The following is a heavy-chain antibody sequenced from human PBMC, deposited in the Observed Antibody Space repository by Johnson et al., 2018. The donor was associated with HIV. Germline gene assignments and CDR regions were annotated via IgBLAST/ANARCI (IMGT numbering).Heavy chain of an antibody. CDR2: ISYDGSNK. CDR3: AKAIGGHDAFDI. D-gene: IGHD3-16*01. Sequence: QVQLVESGGGLVKPGGSLRLSCAASGFTFSSYAMHWVRQAPGKGLEWVAVISYDGSNKYYADSVKGRFTISRDTSKNTLYLQMNSLRAEDTAVYYCAKAIGGHDAFDIWGQGTMVTVSS. V-gene: IGHV3-30-3*01. J-gene: IGHJ3*02. CDR1: GFTFSSYA.